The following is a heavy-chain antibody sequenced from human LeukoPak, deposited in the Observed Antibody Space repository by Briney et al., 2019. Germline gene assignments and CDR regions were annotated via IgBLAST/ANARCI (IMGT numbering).Heavy chain of an antibody. CDR2: MNPNSGNT. Sequence: ASVKVSCKASGYTFTSYDINWGRQATGHGLQWMGWMNPNSGNTGYAQKFQGRVTMTRNTSIGTAYMELSSLRSEDTAVYYCARDQLLQDFDYWGQGTLVTVSS. J-gene: IGHJ4*02. CDR1: GYTFTSYD. V-gene: IGHV1-8*01. D-gene: IGHD2-2*01. CDR3: ARDQLLQDFDY.